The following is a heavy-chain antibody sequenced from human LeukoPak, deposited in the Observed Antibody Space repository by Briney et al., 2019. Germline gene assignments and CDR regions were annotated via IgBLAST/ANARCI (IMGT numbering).Heavy chain of an antibody. Sequence: ASVKVSCKASGYTLTSYGISWVRQAPGQGLEWMGWISAYNGNTNYAQKLQGRVTMTTDTSTSTAYMELRSLRSDDTAVYYCARPSSSGWYHRPQSGHYFDYWGQGTLVTVSS. V-gene: IGHV1-18*01. CDR3: ARPSSSGWYHRPQSGHYFDY. D-gene: IGHD6-19*01. J-gene: IGHJ4*02. CDR2: ISAYNGNT. CDR1: GYTLTSYG.